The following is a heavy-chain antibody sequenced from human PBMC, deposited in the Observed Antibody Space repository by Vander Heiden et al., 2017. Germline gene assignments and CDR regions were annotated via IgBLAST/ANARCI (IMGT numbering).Heavy chain of an antibody. CDR2: IYYSGIT. D-gene: IGHD6-13*01. V-gene: IGHV4-39*01. J-gene: IGHJ5*02. CDR3: ARHRTAAEIDL. Sequence: QLQLHESGPRLLKASETLSITCTVSGASITNDGSNWGWIRQSPGKGLEYIGTIYYSGITNYIPYLRSRVAMSVDTSKSQFSLKVTSVTAADTAVYFCARHRTAAEIDLWGQGTLVTVSS. CDR1: GASITNDGSN.